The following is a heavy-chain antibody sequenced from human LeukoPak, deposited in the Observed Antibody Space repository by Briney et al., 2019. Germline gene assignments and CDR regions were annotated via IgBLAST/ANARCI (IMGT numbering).Heavy chain of an antibody. V-gene: IGHV3-74*01. D-gene: IGHD2-15*01. Sequence: GGSLRLSCAVSGFTFKLYWMHWVRQAPGKGPVWVSRINDDGSDTTYAGSVKGRFTISRDDAKNMLFLQMNSLRAEDTAVYYCVRGGPSTWSWGQGTLVTVSS. CDR1: GFTFKLYW. CDR3: VRGGPSTWS. J-gene: IGHJ5*02. CDR2: INDDGSDT.